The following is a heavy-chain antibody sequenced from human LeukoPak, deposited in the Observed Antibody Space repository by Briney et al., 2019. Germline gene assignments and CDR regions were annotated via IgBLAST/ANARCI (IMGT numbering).Heavy chain of an antibody. V-gene: IGHV1-46*01. Sequence: ASVKVSCKASGYTFTSYYMHWVRQAPGQGLEWMGIINPSGGSTSYAQKFQGRVTMTRDTSTSTVYMELSSLRSEDTAVYYCARGKVDPYYYYYYMDVWGKGTTVTVSS. CDR1: GYTFTSYY. D-gene: IGHD2-15*01. CDR2: INPSGGST. J-gene: IGHJ6*03. CDR3: ARGKVDPYYYYYYMDV.